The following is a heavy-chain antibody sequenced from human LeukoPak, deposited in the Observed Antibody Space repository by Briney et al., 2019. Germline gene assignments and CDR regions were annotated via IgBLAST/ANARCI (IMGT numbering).Heavy chain of an antibody. D-gene: IGHD4/OR15-4a*01. Sequence: ASVKVSCKASGYSFIVYYIHWVRQAPGQGLEWMGWISAYNGNTNYAQKLQGRVTMTTDTSTSTAYMELRSLRSDDTAVYYCARGGYSMVPDYWGQGTLVTVSS. CDR3: ARGGYSMVPDY. CDR2: ISAYNGNT. CDR1: GYSFIVYY. J-gene: IGHJ4*02. V-gene: IGHV1-18*04.